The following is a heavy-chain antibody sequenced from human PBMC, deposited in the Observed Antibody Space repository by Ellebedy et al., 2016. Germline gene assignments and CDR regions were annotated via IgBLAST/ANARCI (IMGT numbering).Heavy chain of an antibody. Sequence: GGSLRLXXAGSGFTFSQAWMSWVRQAPGKGLEWVGRIKSKYDGETTDYAAPVNGRFSISRDDSRNTLFLEMNSLRTEDTALYYCVIDDYFDTSGPSMADYFDYWGQGILVTVSS. CDR3: VIDDYFDTSGPSMADYFDY. D-gene: IGHD3-22*01. CDR1: GFTFSQAW. J-gene: IGHJ4*02. CDR2: IKSKYDGETT. V-gene: IGHV3-15*01.